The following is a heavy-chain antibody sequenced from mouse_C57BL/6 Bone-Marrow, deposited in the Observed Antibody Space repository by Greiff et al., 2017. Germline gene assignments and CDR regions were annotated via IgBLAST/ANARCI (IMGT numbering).Heavy chain of an antibody. CDR1: GYTFTSYG. CDR3: ARWWTAQATLAY. J-gene: IGHJ3*01. Sequence: QVQLKESGAELARPGASVKLSCKASGYTFTSYGISWVKQRTGQGLEWIGEIYPRSGNTYYNEKFKGKATLTADKSSSTAYMELRSLTSEDSAVYFVARWWTAQATLAYWGQGTLVTVSA. D-gene: IGHD3-2*02. V-gene: IGHV1-81*01. CDR2: IYPRSGNT.